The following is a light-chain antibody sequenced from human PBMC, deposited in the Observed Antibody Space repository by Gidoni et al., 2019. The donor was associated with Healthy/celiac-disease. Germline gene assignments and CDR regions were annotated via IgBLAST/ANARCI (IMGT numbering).Light chain of an antibody. V-gene: IGKV3-20*01. CDR3: QQYGRRST. CDR2: GAS. J-gene: IGKJ4*01. CDR1: QSVSSSY. Sequence: EIVLTQSPGTLSLSPGERATLSCRASQSVSSSYLAWYQQKPGQAPRLLIYGASSRATGIPDRFSGSGSGTDFTLTISRLEPEDFAVYYCQQYGRRSTFXGXTKVEIK.